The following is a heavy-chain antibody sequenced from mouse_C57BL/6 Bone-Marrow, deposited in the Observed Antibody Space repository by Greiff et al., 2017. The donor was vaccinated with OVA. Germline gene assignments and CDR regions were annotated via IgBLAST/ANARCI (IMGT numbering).Heavy chain of an antibody. J-gene: IGHJ2*01. V-gene: IGHV5-6*01. Sequence: EVQLVESGGDLVKPGGSLKLSCAASGFTFSSYGMSWVRQTPDKRLEWVATISSGGSYTYYPDSVKGRFTISRDNATNTLYLQMRSLKSEDTAMYYCARHETLKLFFCYFDYWGQGTTLTVSS. D-gene: IGHD1-3*01. CDR1: GFTFSSYG. CDR3: ARHETLKLFFCYFDY. CDR2: ISSGGSYT.